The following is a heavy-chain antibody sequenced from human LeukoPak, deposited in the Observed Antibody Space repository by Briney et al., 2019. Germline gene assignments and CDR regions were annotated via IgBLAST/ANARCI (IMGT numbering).Heavy chain of an antibody. Sequence: PSEALSLTCTVSGGSISSSRYYWSWLRQPPGKGLEWIGYIYYSGSTYYNPSLKSRVTISVDTSKNQFSLKLSSVTAADTAVYYCARDQYSSTQRFDYWGQGTLVTVSS. V-gene: IGHV4-31*03. CDR1: GGSISSSRYY. J-gene: IGHJ4*02. CDR2: IYYSGST. CDR3: ARDQYSSTQRFDY. D-gene: IGHD6-13*01.